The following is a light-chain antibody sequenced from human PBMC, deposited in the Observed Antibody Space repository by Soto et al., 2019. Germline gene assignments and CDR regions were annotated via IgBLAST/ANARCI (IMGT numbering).Light chain of an antibody. CDR2: GVS. CDR1: QSVSSN. CDR3: QQYRT. Sequence: EIVMTQSPATLSVSPGERVTLSCRASQSVSSNLAWYQQKPGQAPRLLIYGVSTRATGIPVRFSGSGSGTEFTLTISSLQSEDFAVYYCQQYRTFGQGTKVEIK. J-gene: IGKJ1*01. V-gene: IGKV3-15*01.